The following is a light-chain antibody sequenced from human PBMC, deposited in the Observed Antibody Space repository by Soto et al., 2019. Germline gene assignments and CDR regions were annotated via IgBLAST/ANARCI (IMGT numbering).Light chain of an antibody. CDR1: QSLLSTSDNKNY. CDR3: QQYYSSFHT. V-gene: IGKV4-1*01. Sequence: DIVMAQSPASLAVSLGERATVNCRSSQSLLSTSDNKNYLGWYQHKPGQPPKALIYWASTRESGVPERFSGSGSGTEFSLTINSLQAEDVAVYYCQQYYSSFHTFGQGTKLEIK. CDR2: WAS. J-gene: IGKJ2*01.